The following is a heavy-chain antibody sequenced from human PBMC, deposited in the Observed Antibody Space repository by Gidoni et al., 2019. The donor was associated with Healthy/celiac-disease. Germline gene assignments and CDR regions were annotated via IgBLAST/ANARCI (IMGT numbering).Heavy chain of an antibody. J-gene: IGHJ4*02. Sequence: QVQLVESGGGVVQPGRSLRLSCAASGFTFSSYAMHWVRQAPGKGLEWVAVISYDGSNKYYADSVKGRFTISRDNSKNTLYLQMNSLRAEDTAVYYCARDLNYYDSSGYSYFDYWGQGTLVTVSS. CDR2: ISYDGSNK. D-gene: IGHD3-22*01. V-gene: IGHV3-30-3*01. CDR1: GFTFSSYA. CDR3: ARDLNYYDSSGYSYFDY.